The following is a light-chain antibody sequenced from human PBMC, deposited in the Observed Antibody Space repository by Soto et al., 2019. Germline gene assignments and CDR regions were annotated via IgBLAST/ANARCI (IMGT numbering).Light chain of an antibody. CDR1: QAIGDT. Sequence: EIVMTQSPATLSVSPGERATLSCRASQAIGDTLAWYQQKPGQAPRLLINGASSRATGIPDRFSGSGSGTDFTLTVSRLEPEDFAVYYCQQYGSSPITFGRGTRLE. CDR3: QQYGSSPIT. V-gene: IGKV3-20*01. CDR2: GAS. J-gene: IGKJ5*01.